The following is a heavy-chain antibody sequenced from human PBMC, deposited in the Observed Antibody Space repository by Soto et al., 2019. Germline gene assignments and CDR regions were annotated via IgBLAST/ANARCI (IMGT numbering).Heavy chain of an antibody. CDR2: MNPKSGDA. Sequence: QVQLVQSGAEVKKPGASVKVSCKASGYTFTSNDIYWLRQAPGQGPEWMGWMNPKSGDARYAQKFQDRLIMTRDTSITTAYMELTSLTSEDTAVYYCARGRPGGGVKRSWFDPLGQGTLVTVSS. CDR3: ARGRPGGGVKRSWFDP. CDR1: GYTFTSND. D-gene: IGHD2-8*02. V-gene: IGHV1-8*01. J-gene: IGHJ5*02.